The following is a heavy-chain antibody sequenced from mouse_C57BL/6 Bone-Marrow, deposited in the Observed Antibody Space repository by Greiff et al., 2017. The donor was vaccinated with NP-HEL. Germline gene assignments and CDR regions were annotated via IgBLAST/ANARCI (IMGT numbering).Heavy chain of an antibody. CDR3: ARYDGGFAD. CDR2: INPGSGGT. D-gene: IGHD2-3*01. J-gene: IGHJ3*01. Sequence: VQLQQSGAELVRPGTSVKVSCKASGYAFTNYLIEWVKQRPGQGLEWIGVINPGSGGTNYNEKFKGKATLTADKSSSTAYMQLSSLTSEDSAVYFCARYDGGFADWGQGTLVTVSA. CDR1: GYAFTNYL. V-gene: IGHV1-54*01.